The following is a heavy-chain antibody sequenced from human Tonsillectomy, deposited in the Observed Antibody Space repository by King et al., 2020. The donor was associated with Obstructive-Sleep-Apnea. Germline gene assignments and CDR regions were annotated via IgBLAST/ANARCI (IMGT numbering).Heavy chain of an antibody. Sequence: EVQLVESGGGLVQPGGSLRLSCAASGFTFSSYSMNWVRQAPGKGLEWVSYISSSSSTIYYADSVKGRFTISRDNAKNPLYLQMNSLRAEDTAVYYCARIGDGSGSYYLYYFDYWGQGTLVTVSS. CDR3: ARIGDGSGSYYLYYFDY. CDR2: ISSSSSTI. CDR1: GFTFSSYS. V-gene: IGHV3-48*04. J-gene: IGHJ4*02. D-gene: IGHD3-10*01.